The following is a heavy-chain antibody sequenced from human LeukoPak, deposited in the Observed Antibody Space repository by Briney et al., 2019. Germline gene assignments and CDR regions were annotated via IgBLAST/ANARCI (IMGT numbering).Heavy chain of an antibody. J-gene: IGHJ4*02. CDR3: AKGFSRDVYSYFDY. CDR2: ISWNSGSI. D-gene: IGHD5-24*01. Sequence: GGSLRLSCAASEFTIDDYVMHWVRQAPGKGLEWVSSISWNSGSIDYADSVKGRFTISRDNAKNSLYLQMNSLRTEDMALYYCAKGFSRDVYSYFDYWGQGTLVTVSS. CDR1: EFTIDDYV. V-gene: IGHV3-9*03.